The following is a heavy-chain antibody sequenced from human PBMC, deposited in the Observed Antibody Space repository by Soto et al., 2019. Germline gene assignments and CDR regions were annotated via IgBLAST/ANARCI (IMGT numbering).Heavy chain of an antibody. D-gene: IGHD2-8*02. J-gene: IGHJ4*02. CDR2: ISYSGIA. V-gene: IGHV4-31*03. CDR1: GDSISSGGHY. CDR3: ARDKITGLIDY. Sequence: SETLSLTCTVSGDSISSGGHYWSWIRQHPGKRPEWIGYISYSGIAYYNPSLESRVTISVDTSKNQFSLKLTSVTAADTAVYYCARDKITGLIDYWGQGTLVTVSS.